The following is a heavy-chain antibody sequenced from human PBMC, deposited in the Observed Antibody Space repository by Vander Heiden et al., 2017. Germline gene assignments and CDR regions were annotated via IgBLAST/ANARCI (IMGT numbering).Heavy chain of an antibody. CDR2: ISSSGSTI. CDR1: GFTFSDYT. CDR3: ARGPHDSSGYYYGEIIDY. D-gene: IGHD3-22*01. Sequence: QVQLVESGGGLVKPGGSLRLSCAASGFTFSDYTMSWTGQAPGKGLEWVSYISSSGSTIYYADSVKGRFTISRDNAKNSLYLQMNSLRAEDTAVYYCARGPHDSSGYYYGEIIDYWGQGTLVTVSS. V-gene: IGHV3-11*01. J-gene: IGHJ4*02.